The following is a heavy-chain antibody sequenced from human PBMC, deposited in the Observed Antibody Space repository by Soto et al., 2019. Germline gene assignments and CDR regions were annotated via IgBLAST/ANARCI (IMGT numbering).Heavy chain of an antibody. D-gene: IGHD3-22*01. J-gene: IGHJ5*02. CDR3: ARDRGPSSGYYPYWFDP. CDR2: IHYNGNT. Sequence: SETLSLTCAVSGDSISAYSWSWVRQPPGKGLEWIGNIHYNGNTKYNPSLKSRVTMSVDTSKNQFSLKLISVTAADTAVYYCARDRGPSSGYYPYWFDPWGQGTLVTVS. CDR1: GDSISAYS. V-gene: IGHV4-59*01.